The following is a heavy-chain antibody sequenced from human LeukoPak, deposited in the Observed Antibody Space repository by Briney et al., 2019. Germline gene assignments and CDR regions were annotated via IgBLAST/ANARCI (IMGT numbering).Heavy chain of an antibody. V-gene: IGHV4-59*01. CDR3: ARCTGVVRGLDY. CDR2: IYYTGSA. Sequence: SETLSLTCAVSGASISNYYWNWIRQPPGEGPGWIGYIYYTGSANYNPSLKSRVTISGDTSKNQFSLNLTSVTAADTAVYYCARCTGVVRGLDYWGQGTLVTVSS. J-gene: IGHJ4*02. D-gene: IGHD2-21*01. CDR1: GASISNYY.